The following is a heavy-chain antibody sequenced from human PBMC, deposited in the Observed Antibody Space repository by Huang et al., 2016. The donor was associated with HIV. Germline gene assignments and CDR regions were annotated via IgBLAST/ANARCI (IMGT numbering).Heavy chain of an antibody. CDR3: ARESCSGGTCYLFDF. V-gene: IGHV3-48*04. D-gene: IGHD2-15*01. CDR1: GFTFGDFN. J-gene: IGHJ4*02. Sequence: EVQLVESGGGMVQPGTSLRLSCAASGFTFGDFNMNWVRQAPGKGLECISYMSSSSNSKLYADSVKGRFTISRDNARNSLYLQLKSLRVEDTAVYYCARESCSGGTCYLFDFWGQGVLVTVSS. CDR2: MSSSSNSK.